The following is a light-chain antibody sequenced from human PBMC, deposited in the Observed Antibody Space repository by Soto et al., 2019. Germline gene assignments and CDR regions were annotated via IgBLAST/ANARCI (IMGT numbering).Light chain of an antibody. CDR2: DAS. J-gene: IGKJ4*01. V-gene: IGKV3-11*01. CDR1: QSVSSY. Sequence: EIVLTQSPATLSLSPGERATLSCRTSQSVSSYLAWYQQKPGQAPRLLIYDASNRATGIPARLSGSGSGTDFTLTITGLEPEDFAVYYCQQRSDWPSTFGGGTKVDIK. CDR3: QQRSDWPST.